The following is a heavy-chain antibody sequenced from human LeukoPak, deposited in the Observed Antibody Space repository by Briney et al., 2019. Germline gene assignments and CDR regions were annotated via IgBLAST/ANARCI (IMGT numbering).Heavy chain of an antibody. Sequence: ASVKVSCKASGYTFTSYDINWVRQATGQGLEWMGWMNPNSGNTGYAQKFQGRVTMTRNTSISTAYMELSSLRSEDTAVYYCAREGRVVPKGIYDYWGQGTLVTVSS. V-gene: IGHV1-8*01. CDR3: AREGRVVPKGIYDY. CDR2: MNPNSGNT. J-gene: IGHJ4*02. D-gene: IGHD3-22*01. CDR1: GYTFTSYD.